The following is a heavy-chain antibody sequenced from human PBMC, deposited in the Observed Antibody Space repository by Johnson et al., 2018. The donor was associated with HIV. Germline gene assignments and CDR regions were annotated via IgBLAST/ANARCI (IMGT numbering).Heavy chain of an antibody. V-gene: IGHV3-30*04. CDR3: AREWDPRTPDAFDI. CDR1: GFTFSSYA. Sequence: QVQLVESGGGVVQPGRSLRLSCAASGFTFSSYAMHWVRQAPGKGLEWVAVISYDGSNKYYTDSVKGRFTISRDNSKNTLYLQMNSLRPEDTAVYYCAREWDPRTPDAFDIWGQGTMVTVSS. CDR2: ISYDGSNK. D-gene: IGHD1-26*01. J-gene: IGHJ3*02.